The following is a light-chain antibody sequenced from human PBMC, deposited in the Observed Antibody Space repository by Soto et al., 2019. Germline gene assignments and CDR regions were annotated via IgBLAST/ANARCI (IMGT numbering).Light chain of an antibody. V-gene: IGKV3-20*01. CDR1: QSVSSSY. J-gene: IGKJ2*01. CDR3: QQYGSSPPYT. CDR2: GAS. Sequence: EIVLTQSPGTLSLSPGERATLSCRASQSVSSSYLAWYQQKPGQAPRLLIYGASSRATGIPDRFSGSGSGTDFTLTIRRLEPEDFAVYYCQQYGSSPPYTLGQGTKLELK.